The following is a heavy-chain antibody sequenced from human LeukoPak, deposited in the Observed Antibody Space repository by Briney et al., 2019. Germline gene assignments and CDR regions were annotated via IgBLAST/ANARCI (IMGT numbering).Heavy chain of an antibody. CDR3: ARDQRNSGSHRFEY. CDR2: ITGNNGNT. D-gene: IGHD1-26*01. V-gene: IGHV1-18*01. J-gene: IGHJ4*02. CDR1: GYTFSGYG. Sequence: GASVKVSCKTSGYTFSGYGISWVRQAPGQGLEWMGWITGNNGNTNYAPSLQGRVTMTTDTSTNTAYMELTSLKSDDTAVYYCARDQRNSGSHRFEYWGQGTLVTVSS.